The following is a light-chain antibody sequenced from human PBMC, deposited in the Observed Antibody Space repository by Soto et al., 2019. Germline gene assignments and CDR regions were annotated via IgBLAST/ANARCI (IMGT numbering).Light chain of an antibody. CDR3: QPYVSSPA. V-gene: IGKV3-20*01. CDR2: GAF. J-gene: IGKJ5*01. CDR1: QSVSSN. Sequence: EIVMTQSPATLSVSPGERATLSCRASQSVSSNLAREQQKPGQAPRLLIYGAFTRATGIPDRFTGGGSGTDFTLTISRLEPEDIAVYYCQPYVSSPAFAQGRRLEIK.